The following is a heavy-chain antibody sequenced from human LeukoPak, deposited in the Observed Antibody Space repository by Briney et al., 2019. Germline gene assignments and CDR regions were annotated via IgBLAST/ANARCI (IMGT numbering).Heavy chain of an antibody. D-gene: IGHD1-26*01. CDR1: GFSFISYA. CDR2: ISASGDAT. J-gene: IGHJ4*02. V-gene: IGHV3-23*01. CDR3: AKAVRWELPPFDY. Sequence: GGSLKLSCAASGFSFISYAMSWVRQAPGKGLEWVSAISASGDATYYADSVRGRFTVTRDNSKNTLFLQMNSLRAEDTAVYYCAKAVRWELPPFDYWGQGTLVTVSS.